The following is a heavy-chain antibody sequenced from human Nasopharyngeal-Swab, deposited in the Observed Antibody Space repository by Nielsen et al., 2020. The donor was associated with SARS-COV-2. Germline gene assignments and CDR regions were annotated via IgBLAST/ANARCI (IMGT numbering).Heavy chain of an antibody. Sequence: GGSLRPPCVASGFPFASYTMNWVRQAPGKGLEWVSAITGGGDTTHHADSVKGRLTISRDNTKNTLYLQMNSLRVEDTAVYFCAKDVPSWGSAFDFWGQGTKVTVSS. J-gene: IGHJ3*01. CDR1: GFPFASYT. V-gene: IGHV3-23*01. D-gene: IGHD3-16*01. CDR2: ITGGGDTT. CDR3: AKDVPSWGSAFDF.